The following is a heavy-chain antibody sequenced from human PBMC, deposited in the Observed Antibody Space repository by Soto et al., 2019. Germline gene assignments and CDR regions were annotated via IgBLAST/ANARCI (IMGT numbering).Heavy chain of an antibody. Sequence: QVQLVQSGAEVKKPGSSVKVSCKASGGTFTDYTITWVRQAPGQGLEWMGRIIPVLDLSNYAQKFQGRVTITAHKSTTTSYMELSGLTSEDTAVYYCAKKLGPSAFDLWGRGTLVTVSS. D-gene: IGHD1-26*01. V-gene: IGHV1-69*02. CDR2: IIPVLDLS. CDR1: GGTFTDYT. J-gene: IGHJ2*01. CDR3: AKKLGPSAFDL.